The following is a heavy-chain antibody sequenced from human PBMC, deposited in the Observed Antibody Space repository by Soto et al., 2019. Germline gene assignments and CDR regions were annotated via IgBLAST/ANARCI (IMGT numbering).Heavy chain of an antibody. V-gene: IGHV4-59*01. CDR3: ARVIGGWYEHDY. J-gene: IGHJ4*02. D-gene: IGHD6-19*01. CDR2: VYYSGST. Sequence: QVQLQESGPGLVKPSETLSLTCTVSGGSMGSLFWGWIRQPPGAGLEWIAYVYYSGSTKHNPSLKSRVIISVDTSKNQFSLKLNSVTAADTAVYYCARVIGGWYEHDYWGPGTLVTVSS. CDR1: GGSMGSLF.